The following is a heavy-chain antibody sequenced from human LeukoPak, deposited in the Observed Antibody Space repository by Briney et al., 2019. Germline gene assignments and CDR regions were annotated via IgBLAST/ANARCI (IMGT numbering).Heavy chain of an antibody. CDR1: GFTFSSYS. Sequence: GGSLRLSCAASGFTFSSYSMNWVRQAPGKGLEWVSSISSSSSYIYYADSVKGRFTISRDNSKNTLYLQMNSLRAEDTAVYYCAKDAVPAAINWFDPWGQGTLVTVSS. J-gene: IGHJ5*02. CDR2: ISSSSSYI. V-gene: IGHV3-21*04. CDR3: AKDAVPAAINWFDP. D-gene: IGHD2-2*01.